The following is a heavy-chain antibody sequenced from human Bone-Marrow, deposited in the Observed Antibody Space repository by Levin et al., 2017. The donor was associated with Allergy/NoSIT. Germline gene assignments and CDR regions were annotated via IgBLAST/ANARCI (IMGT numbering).Heavy chain of an antibody. CDR1: GQSLTELS. CDR2: FDPEDGET. V-gene: IGHV1-24*01. D-gene: IGHD2-2*02. Sequence: AASVKVSCKVSGQSLTELSMHWVRQAPGKALEWMGGFDPEDGETFYAHKFQGRVTMTEDTSTDTASMELRSLTSDDTAVYYCVTDGGAQYTYFDDWGQGTLVTVSS. J-gene: IGHJ4*02. CDR3: VTDGGAQYTYFDD.